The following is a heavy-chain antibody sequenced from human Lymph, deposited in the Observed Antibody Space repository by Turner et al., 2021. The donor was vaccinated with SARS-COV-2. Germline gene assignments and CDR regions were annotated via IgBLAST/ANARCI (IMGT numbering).Heavy chain of an antibody. J-gene: IGHJ4*02. CDR1: SGSISSYY. D-gene: IGHD5-12*01. V-gene: IGHV4-59*01. CDR2: IYDSGST. Sequence: QVQLQDSGPGRVKHSETLSLISSVSSGSISSYYWRWIRQPPGKGLEWIEYIYDSGSTNYNPSLKSRVTISVDTSKNQVSLKLSSVTAADTAVYYCARTRWLRGEVDYWGQGTLVTVSS. CDR3: ARTRWLRGEVDY.